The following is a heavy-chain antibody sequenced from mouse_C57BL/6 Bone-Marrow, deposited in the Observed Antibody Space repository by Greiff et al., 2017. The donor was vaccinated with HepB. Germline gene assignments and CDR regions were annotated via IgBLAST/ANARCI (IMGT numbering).Heavy chain of an antibody. J-gene: IGHJ3*01. CDR2: INPGSGGT. V-gene: IGHV1-54*01. D-gene: IGHD1-1*01. CDR3: ARRGLLRCYYFDY. Sequence: QVHVKQSGAELVRPGTSVKVSCKASGYAFTNYLIEWVQQRPGQGLEWIGVINPGSGGTNYNETFKGKATLTADKSSSTAYMQLSSLTSEDSAVYFCARRGLLRCYYFDYWGQGTLVTVSA. CDR1: GYAFTNYL.